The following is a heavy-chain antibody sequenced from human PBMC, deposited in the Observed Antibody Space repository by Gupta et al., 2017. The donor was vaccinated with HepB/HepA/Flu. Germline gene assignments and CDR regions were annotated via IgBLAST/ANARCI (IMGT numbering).Heavy chain of an antibody. J-gene: IGHJ6*02. CDR1: GFTFSSYG. CDR2: ISYDGSNK. V-gene: IGHV3-30*18. Sequence: QVQLVESGGGVVQPGRSLRLSCAASGFTFSSYGMHWVRQAPGKGLEWVAVISYDGSNKYYADSVKGRFTISRDNSKNTLYLQMNSLRAEDTAVYYCAKDRIAARPTFYYYYGMDVWGQGTTVTVSS. CDR3: AKDRIAARPTFYYYYGMDV. D-gene: IGHD6-6*01.